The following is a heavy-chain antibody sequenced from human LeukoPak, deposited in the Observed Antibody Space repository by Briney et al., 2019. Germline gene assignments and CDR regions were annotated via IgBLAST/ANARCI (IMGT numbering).Heavy chain of an antibody. J-gene: IGHJ4*02. D-gene: IGHD4-17*01. CDR2: ISGSGGST. Sequence: GGSPRLSCAASGFTFSSYAMSWVRQAPGKGLEWVSAISGSGGSTYYADSVKGRFTISRDNSKNTLYLQMNSLRAEDTAVYYCAKVSTVTKLYYFDYWGQGTLVTVSS. CDR3: AKVSTVTKLYYFDY. V-gene: IGHV3-23*01. CDR1: GFTFSSYA.